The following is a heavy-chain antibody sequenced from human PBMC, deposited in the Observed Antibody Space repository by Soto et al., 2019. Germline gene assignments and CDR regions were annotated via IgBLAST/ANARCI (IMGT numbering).Heavy chain of an antibody. D-gene: IGHD2-2*01. Sequence: VQLVESGGGVVQPGRSLRLSCAASGFTFSSYEMNWVRQTPGKGLEWVSYISSSGSYIYYADSVKGRFTISRDNAKNSLYLQMNSLRAEDTAVYYCARVGGGYQLLHAFDIWGQGTMVTVSS. CDR1: GFTFSSYE. CDR2: ISSSGSYI. CDR3: ARVGGGYQLLHAFDI. V-gene: IGHV3-21*05. J-gene: IGHJ3*02.